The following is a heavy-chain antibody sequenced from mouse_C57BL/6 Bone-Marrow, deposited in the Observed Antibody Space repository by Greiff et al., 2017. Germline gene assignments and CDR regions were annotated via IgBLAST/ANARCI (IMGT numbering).Heavy chain of an antibody. CDR1: GYTFTGYW. CDR3: ASEGGYGSHDY. V-gene: IGHV1-9*01. Sequence: QVQLQQSGAELMKPGASVKLSCKATGYTFTGYWIEWVKQRPGHGLEWIGEILPGSGSTNYHEKFKGKATFTADTSSNTAYMQLSSLTTEDSAIYYCASEGGYGSHDYWGQGTTLTVAS. D-gene: IGHD1-1*01. J-gene: IGHJ2*01. CDR2: ILPGSGST.